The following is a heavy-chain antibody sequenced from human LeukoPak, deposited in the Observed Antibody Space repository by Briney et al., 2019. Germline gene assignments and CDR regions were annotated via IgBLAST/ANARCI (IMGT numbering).Heavy chain of an antibody. J-gene: IGHJ3*02. Sequence: RTGGSLRLSCAASGFTFSSYSMNWVRQAPGKGLEWVGRIKSKTDGGTTDYAAPVKGRFTISRDDSKNTLYLQMNSLKTEDTAVYYCFSPSFINVDAFDIWGQGTMVTVSS. CDR3: FSPSFINVDAFDI. D-gene: IGHD3-10*01. CDR2: IKSKTDGGTT. CDR1: GFTFSSYS. V-gene: IGHV3-15*01.